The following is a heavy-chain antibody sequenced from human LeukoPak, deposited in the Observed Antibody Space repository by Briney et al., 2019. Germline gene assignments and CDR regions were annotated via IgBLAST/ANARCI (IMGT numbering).Heavy chain of an antibody. D-gene: IGHD3-9*01. CDR1: GFTFSSYG. CDR3: ATDQRYAFDY. J-gene: IGHJ4*02. CDR2: IRTTAEGAKYA. V-gene: IGHV3-48*02. Sequence: GGSLRLSSAASGFTFSSYGISWVRQAPGKGLEWISNIRTTAEGAKYAYYADSVKGRVTISRDDGKNTLYLHMNSLRDDDTAVYYCATDQRYAFDYWGQGILVTVSS.